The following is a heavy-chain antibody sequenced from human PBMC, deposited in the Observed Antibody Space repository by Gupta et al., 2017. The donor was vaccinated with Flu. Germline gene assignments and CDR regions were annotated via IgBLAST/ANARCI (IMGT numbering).Heavy chain of an antibody. Sequence: WLRQTPGKGLEWIGEVKYRGKATYNPSLLSRVSVSVDSSKNHFSLEGNSVTVADTGVYFCARGNLDVAGRNTPNHNWFDPWCQGTPVT. J-gene: IGHJ5*02. D-gene: IGHD6-19*01. V-gene: IGHV4-34*01. CDR2: VKYRGKA. CDR3: ARGNLDVAGRNTPNHNWFDP.